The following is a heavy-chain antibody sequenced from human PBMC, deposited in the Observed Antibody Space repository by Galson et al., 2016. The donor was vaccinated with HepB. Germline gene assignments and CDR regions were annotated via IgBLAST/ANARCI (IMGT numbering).Heavy chain of an antibody. V-gene: IGHV3-30*04. D-gene: IGHD5-12*01. CDR2: ISYDGSHI. J-gene: IGHJ4*02. CDR3: ARDRGYSGTSRSPLDY. CDR1: GFTFSSYT. Sequence: SLRLSCAASGFTFSSYTLHWVRQAPGKGLEWVTSISYDGSHIYYADSVESRFTVSRDNSKKSLYLQMKSLRDEDTAVYYCARDRGYSGTSRSPLDYWGQGTLVTVSS.